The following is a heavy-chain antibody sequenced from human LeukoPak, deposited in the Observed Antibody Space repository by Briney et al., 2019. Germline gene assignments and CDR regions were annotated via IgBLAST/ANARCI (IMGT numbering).Heavy chain of an antibody. CDR1: GFTFRSYG. CDR2: IRNDGFNK. Sequence: GGSLRLSCAASGFTFRSYGMHWVRQAPGKGLEWVAFIRNDGFNKYYADSVKGRFTISRDNSKNTQYLQMNSLRAEDTAVYYCAKPTTVTTQGGYWGQGTLVTVSS. V-gene: IGHV3-30*02. CDR3: AKPTTVTTQGGY. J-gene: IGHJ4*02. D-gene: IGHD4-17*01.